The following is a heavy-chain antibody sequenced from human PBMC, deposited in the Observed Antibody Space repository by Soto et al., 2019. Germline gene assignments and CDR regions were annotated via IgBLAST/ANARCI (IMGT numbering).Heavy chain of an antibody. V-gene: IGHV4-39*01. Sequence: SETLSLTCTVSGGSISSSSYYWGWIRQPPGKGLEWIGSIYYSGSTYYNPSLKSRVTISVDTSKNQFSLKLSSVTAADTAVYYCARLVYYDFWSGYYFDYWGQGTLVTVSS. CDR2: IYYSGST. J-gene: IGHJ4*02. D-gene: IGHD3-3*01. CDR3: ARLVYYDFWSGYYFDY. CDR1: GGSISSSSYY.